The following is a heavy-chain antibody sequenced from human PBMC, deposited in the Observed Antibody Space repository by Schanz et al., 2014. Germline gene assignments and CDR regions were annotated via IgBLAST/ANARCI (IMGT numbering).Heavy chain of an antibody. CDR2: IKQDGSEK. CDR3: AKEWSPSF. CDR1: RFTISRNP. Sequence: VHLVESGGGVVQPGRSLRLSCTGSRFTISRNPIHWVRQAPGKGLEWVANIKQDGSEKYYVDSVKGRFTISRDNAKSTLFLQMDSLRPEDTAIYYCAKEWSPSFWGQGTLVTVSS. D-gene: IGHD1-26*01. V-gene: IGHV3-7*01. J-gene: IGHJ4*02.